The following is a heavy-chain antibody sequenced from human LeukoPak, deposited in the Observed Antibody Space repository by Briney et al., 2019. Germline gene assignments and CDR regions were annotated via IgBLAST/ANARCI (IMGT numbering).Heavy chain of an antibody. V-gene: IGHV3-23*01. CDR2: ISGSGYNT. D-gene: IGHD4-17*01. J-gene: IGHJ3*02. Sequence: GGSLRLSCAASGFTFSSYAMTWVRQAPGKGLEWVSAISGSGYNTYYADSVKGRFTISRDNSKNTLYLQMNSLRAEDTAVYYCAREENGGEYDDGFDIWGQGTMVTVSS. CDR3: AREENGGEYDDGFDI. CDR1: GFTFSSYA.